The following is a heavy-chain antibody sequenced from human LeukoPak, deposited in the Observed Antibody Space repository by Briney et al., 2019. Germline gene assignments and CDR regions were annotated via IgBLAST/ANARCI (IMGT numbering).Heavy chain of an antibody. CDR2: ISNSGGST. J-gene: IGHJ4*02. CDR3: ARHCNSFDWNYFDF. Sequence: QSGGSVSLSCAASGFTFSNYAMTWVRQAPGKGLEWVSGISNSGGSTYYADSVKGRFTVSRDNSKNTLYLQVNSLRAEDTALYYCARHCNSFDWNYFDFWGQGSLLTVSS. V-gene: IGHV3-23*01. D-gene: IGHD2/OR15-2a*01. CDR1: GFTFSNYA.